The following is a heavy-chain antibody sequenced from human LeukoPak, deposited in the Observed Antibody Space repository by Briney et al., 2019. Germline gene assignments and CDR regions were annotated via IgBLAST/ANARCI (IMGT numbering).Heavy chain of an antibody. Sequence: PGRSLRLSCAASGFTFSSYAMHWVRQAPGKGLEWVAVISYDGSNKYYADSVKGRFTISRDNSKNMLYLQMNSLRAEDTAVYYCARGSQYSSGWLNYWGQGTLVTVSS. V-gene: IGHV3-30-3*01. CDR1: GFTFSSYA. J-gene: IGHJ4*02. CDR3: ARGSQYSSGWLNY. D-gene: IGHD6-19*01. CDR2: ISYDGSNK.